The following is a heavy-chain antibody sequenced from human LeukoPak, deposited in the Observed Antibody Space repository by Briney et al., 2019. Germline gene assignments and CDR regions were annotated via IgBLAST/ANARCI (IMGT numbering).Heavy chain of an antibody. Sequence: PSETLSLTCTVSGGSISSYYWSWIRQPPGKGLEWIGYIYYSGSTNYNPSLKSRVTISVDTSKNQFSLKLSSVTAADTAVYYCARSGILTGYFFGLPNWFDPWGQGTLVTVSS. J-gene: IGHJ5*02. D-gene: IGHD3-9*01. CDR2: IYYSGST. V-gene: IGHV4-59*01. CDR3: ARSGILTGYFFGLPNWFDP. CDR1: GGSISSYY.